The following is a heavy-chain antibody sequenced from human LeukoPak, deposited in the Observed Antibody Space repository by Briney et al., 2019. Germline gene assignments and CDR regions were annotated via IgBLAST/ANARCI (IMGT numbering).Heavy chain of an antibody. CDR1: GGSFSTYY. J-gene: IGHJ4*02. D-gene: IGHD4-17*01. V-gene: IGHV3-15*01. CDR3: RGHGDYDYFDY. Sequence: PSETLSLTCTVSGGSFSTYYWSWIRQPAGKGLEWVGRIKSKTDGGTTDYAAPVKGRFTISRDDSKNTLYLQMNSLKTEDTAVYYCRGHGDYDYFDYWGQGTLVTVSS. CDR2: IKSKTDGGTT.